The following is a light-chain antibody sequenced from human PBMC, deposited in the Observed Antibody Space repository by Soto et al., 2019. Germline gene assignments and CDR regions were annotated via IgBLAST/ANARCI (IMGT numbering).Light chain of an antibody. CDR1: QSVSTN. J-gene: IGKJ2*01. CDR2: DTS. V-gene: IGKV3-15*01. CDR3: QQDNSWTPHT. Sequence: EIVMTQSPATLYVSPGERATLSCRASQSVSTNLAWYQQMPGQAPRLLIYDTSTRATGVPARFSGSVSGTEFTLAISSLQSEDVAVYYCQQDNSWTPHTFGQGTKLEIK.